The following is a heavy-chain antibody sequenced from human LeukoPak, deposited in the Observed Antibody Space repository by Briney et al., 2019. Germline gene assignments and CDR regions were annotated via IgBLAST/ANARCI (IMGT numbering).Heavy chain of an antibody. CDR2: ISSSSSTI. CDR1: GFTFSSYS. V-gene: IGHV3-48*04. D-gene: IGHD2/OR15-2a*01. CDR3: AKDVTLLPGD. J-gene: IGHJ4*02. Sequence: GGSLRLSCAASGFTFSSYSMNWVRQAPGEGLEWVSYISSSSSTIYYADSVKGRFTISRDNSRNSLFLQMNSLKSEDTALYYCAKDVTLLPGDWGQGTLVTVSS.